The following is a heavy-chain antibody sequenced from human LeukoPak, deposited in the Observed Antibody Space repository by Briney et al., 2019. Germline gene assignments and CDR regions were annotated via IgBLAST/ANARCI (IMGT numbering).Heavy chain of an antibody. Sequence: GGSPRLSCAASGFTFSSYSMNWVRQAPGKGLEWVSSISSSSSYIYYADSVKGRFTISRDNAKNSLYLQMNSLRAEDTAVYYCARDLVVPAARYWDPWGQGTLVTVSS. V-gene: IGHV3-21*01. D-gene: IGHD2-2*01. J-gene: IGHJ5*02. CDR3: ARDLVVPAARYWDP. CDR1: GFTFSSYS. CDR2: ISSSSSYI.